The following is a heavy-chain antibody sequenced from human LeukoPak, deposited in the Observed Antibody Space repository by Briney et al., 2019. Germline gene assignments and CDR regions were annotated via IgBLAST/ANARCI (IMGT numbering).Heavy chain of an antibody. CDR1: DDSISSYY. CDR2: IYYSGST. Sequence: PSETLSLTCTVSDDSISSYYWSWIRQPPGKGLEWIGYIYYSGSTNYNPSLKNRVTISVDTSKNQFSLKLRSVTAADTAVYYCASGTYYYFDFWGQGTLVTVSS. CDR3: ASGTYYYFDF. V-gene: IGHV4-59*08. D-gene: IGHD1-26*01. J-gene: IGHJ4*02.